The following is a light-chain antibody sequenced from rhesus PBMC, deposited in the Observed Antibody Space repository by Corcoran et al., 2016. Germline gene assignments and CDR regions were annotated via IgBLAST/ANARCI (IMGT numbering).Light chain of an antibody. Sequence: EIVMTQSPATLSLSPGETATLSCRASESVGSYLAWYQQKPGQAPKLLVHSAYFRATGIPDRFSGSGCRTEFTLTISSLMPEDVGVYHCQQYNDLLPTFGGGTKVELK. V-gene: IGKV3-40*03. CDR3: QQYNDLLPT. CDR2: SAY. J-gene: IGKJ4*01. CDR1: ESVGSY.